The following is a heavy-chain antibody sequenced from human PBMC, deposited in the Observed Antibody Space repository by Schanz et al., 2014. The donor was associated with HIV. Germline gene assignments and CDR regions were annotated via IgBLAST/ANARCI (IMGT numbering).Heavy chain of an antibody. CDR2: INSDGSST. V-gene: IGHV3-74*01. CDR1: GSTFSSYW. D-gene: IGHD4-17*01. Sequence: EVQLVESGGGLVQPGGSLRLSCAASGSTFSSYWMHWVRQAPGKGLVWVSRINSDGSSTNYADSVKGRLTISRDNSKNTLYLQMNNLRAEDTAVYGCARQGLRFSFWLDYWGRGTLVTVSS. J-gene: IGHJ4*02. CDR3: ARQGLRFSFWLDY.